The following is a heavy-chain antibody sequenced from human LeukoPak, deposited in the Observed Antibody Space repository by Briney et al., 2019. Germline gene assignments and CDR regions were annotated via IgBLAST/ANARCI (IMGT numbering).Heavy chain of an antibody. CDR2: INYSGNT. CDR1: GGSISSNY. CDR3: ARDLATAFDY. Sequence: PSETLSLTCTVSGGSISSNYWTWIRQPPGKGLEWIGNINYSGNTNYNPSLKSRVTISVDMSKNQFSLRLRSVTAADTAVYYCARDLATAFDYWGQGTLVAVSS. J-gene: IGHJ4*02. V-gene: IGHV4-59*01. D-gene: IGHD5-24*01.